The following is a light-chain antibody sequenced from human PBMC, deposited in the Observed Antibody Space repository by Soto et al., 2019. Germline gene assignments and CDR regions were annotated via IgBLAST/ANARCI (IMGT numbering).Light chain of an antibody. CDR1: SSNIGAGYD. CDR2: GNS. J-gene: IGLJ1*01. CDR3: QSYDSSLSAYV. V-gene: IGLV1-40*01. Sequence: QSVLAQPPSVSGAPGQRVTISCTGSSSNIGAGYDVHWYQQLPGTAPKLLIYGNSNRPSGVPDRFSGSKSGTSASLAITGLQAVDDADYYCQSYDSSLSAYVFGTGTKVTVL.